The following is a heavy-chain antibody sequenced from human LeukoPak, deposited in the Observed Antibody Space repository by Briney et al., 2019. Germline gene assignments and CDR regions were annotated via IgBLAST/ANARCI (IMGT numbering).Heavy chain of an antibody. CDR1: GYTFTSYG. J-gene: IGHJ4*02. Sequence: ASVKVSCKASGYTFTSYGISWVRQAPGQGLEWMGWISPYNGNTNYAQKLQGRVTMTTDTSTSTAYMELRSLRSDDTAVYHCARGLPTYYYDSSGSFFDYWGQGTLVTVSS. V-gene: IGHV1-18*01. D-gene: IGHD3-22*01. CDR3: ARGLPTYYYDSSGSFFDY. CDR2: ISPYNGNT.